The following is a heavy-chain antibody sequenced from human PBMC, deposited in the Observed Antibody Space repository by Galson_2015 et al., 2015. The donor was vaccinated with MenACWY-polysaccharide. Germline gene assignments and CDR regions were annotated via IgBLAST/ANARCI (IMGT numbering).Heavy chain of an antibody. CDR3: AKEAGGGSYYGGYYFDY. Sequence: SLRLSCAASGFTFSSYAMSWVRQAPGKGLEWVSAISGSGGSTYYADSVKGRFTISRDNSKSTLYLQMNSLRAEDTAVYYCAKEAGGGSYYGGYYFDYWGQGTLVTVSS. CDR2: ISGSGGST. D-gene: IGHD1-26*01. CDR1: GFTFSSYA. J-gene: IGHJ4*02. V-gene: IGHV3-23*01.